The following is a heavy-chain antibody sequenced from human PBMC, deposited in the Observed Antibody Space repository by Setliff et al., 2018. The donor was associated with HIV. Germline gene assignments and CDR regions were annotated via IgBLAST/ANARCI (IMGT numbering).Heavy chain of an antibody. CDR1: GYSFTNYD. D-gene: IGHD2-21*01. V-gene: IGHV1-8*01. J-gene: IGHJ5*02. Sequence: SVKVSCKASGYSFTNYDINWVRQAPGHGLEWVGWMSPKSGYADYAQKFQGRVTMTRNTSINTVYMELSSLKSEDTAVYYCARDKSDIVGEVWLDPWGQGTLVTVSS. CDR2: MSPKSGYA. CDR3: ARDKSDIVGEVWLDP.